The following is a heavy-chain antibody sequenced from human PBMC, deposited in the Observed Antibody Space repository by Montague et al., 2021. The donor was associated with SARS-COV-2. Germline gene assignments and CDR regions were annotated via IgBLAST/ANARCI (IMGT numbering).Heavy chain of an antibody. J-gene: IGHJ4*02. D-gene: IGHD1-26*01. V-gene: IGHV6-1*01. Sequence: NYYAVSVKSRITINPATSKNQISLQLNSVTPEDTAVYYCARTSASSDYWGQGTLVTVSS. CDR3: ARTSASSDY. CDR2: N.